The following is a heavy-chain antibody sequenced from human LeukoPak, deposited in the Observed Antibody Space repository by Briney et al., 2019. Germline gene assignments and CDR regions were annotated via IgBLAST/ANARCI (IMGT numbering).Heavy chain of an antibody. CDR2: INWNGGST. J-gene: IGHJ4*02. V-gene: IGHV3-20*04. CDR3: ARAPTYYCDSSGYPTVYFDY. D-gene: IGHD3-22*01. CDR1: GFIFDDYG. Sequence: GGSLRLSCAASGFIFDDYGMSWVRQVSGKGLEWVSGINWNGGSTGYADSVKGRFTTSRDNAKNSLYLQMNSLRAEDTAVYYCARAPTYYCDSSGYPTVYFDYWGQGTLVTVSS.